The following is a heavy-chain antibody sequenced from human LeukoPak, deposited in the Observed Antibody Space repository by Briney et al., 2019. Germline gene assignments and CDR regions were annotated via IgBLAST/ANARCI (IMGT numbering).Heavy chain of an antibody. CDR1: GGSISSSSYY. J-gene: IGHJ5*02. CDR2: IYYSGST. V-gene: IGHV4-39*07. D-gene: IGHD6-13*01. CDR3: ARERAAAGIVRWFDP. Sequence: SETLSLTCTVSGGSISSSSYYWGWIRQPPGKGLEWIGSIYYSGSTNYNPSLKSRVTISVDTSKNQFSLKLSSVTAADTAVYYCARERAAAGIVRWFDPWGQGTLVTVSP.